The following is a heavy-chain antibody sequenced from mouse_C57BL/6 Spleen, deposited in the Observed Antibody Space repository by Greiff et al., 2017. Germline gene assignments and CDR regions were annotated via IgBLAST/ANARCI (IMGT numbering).Heavy chain of an antibody. CDR1: GYTFTDYY. CDR2: INPNNGGT. D-gene: IGHD1-1*01. CDR3: ARGYGSSPPDY. Sequence: VQLQQSGPELVKPGASVKISCKASGYTFTDYYMNWVKQSHGKSLEWIGDINPNNGGTSYNQTFKGKATLTVDKSSSTAYMELRSLTSEDSAVYYCARGYGSSPPDYWGQGTTLTVSS. V-gene: IGHV1-26*01. J-gene: IGHJ2*01.